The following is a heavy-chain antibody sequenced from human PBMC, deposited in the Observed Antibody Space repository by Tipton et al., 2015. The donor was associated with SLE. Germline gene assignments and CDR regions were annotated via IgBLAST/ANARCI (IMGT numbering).Heavy chain of an antibody. Sequence: RSLRLSCAASGFTFSSYAMNWVRQAPGKGLEWVAVVTYDEGNKYYADSVKGRFSISRDNSKNTLYLQMNSLRAEDTAVYYCARVLTLSYFDYWGQGTLVTVSS. CDR2: VTYDEGNK. V-gene: IGHV3-30*04. CDR3: ARVLTLSYFDY. J-gene: IGHJ4*02. CDR1: GFTFSSYA.